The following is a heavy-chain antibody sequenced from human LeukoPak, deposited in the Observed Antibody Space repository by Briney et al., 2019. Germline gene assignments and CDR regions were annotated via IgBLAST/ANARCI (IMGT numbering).Heavy chain of an antibody. Sequence: LETLSLTCIVSGGSISGSSYYWGWIRQPPGKGLEWIGSAYYSGSTYYNPSLKSRVSISVDTSKNQFSLKLSSVTAADAAVYYCARRNLPPSSTRGVVGSRAWASPLDDWGQGTLVTVSS. CDR2: AYYSGST. D-gene: IGHD2-2*01. CDR1: GGSISGSSYY. CDR3: ARRNLPPSSTRGVVGSRAWASPLDD. V-gene: IGHV4-39*01. J-gene: IGHJ4*02.